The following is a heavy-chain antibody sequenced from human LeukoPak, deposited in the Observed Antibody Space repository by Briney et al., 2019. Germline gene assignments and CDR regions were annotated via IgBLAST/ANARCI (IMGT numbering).Heavy chain of an antibody. D-gene: IGHD3-10*01. V-gene: IGHV3-15*07. CDR1: GFTFSNAW. CDR3: SAGVGQTDFDY. J-gene: IGHJ4*02. Sequence: GGSLRLSCAASGFTFSNAWMNWVRQAPGKGLEWVGRIKSKTDDGTRDFAAPVKGRFTISRDDSKNTVYLQVNSLKIEDTAEYYGSAGVGQTDFDYWGQGTRATAPS. CDR2: IKSKTDDGTR.